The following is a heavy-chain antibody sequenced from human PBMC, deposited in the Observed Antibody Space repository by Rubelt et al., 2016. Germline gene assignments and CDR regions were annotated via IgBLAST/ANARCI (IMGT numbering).Heavy chain of an antibody. CDR3: AREIMMGLQPLDWFDT. V-gene: IGHV4-34*01. D-gene: IGHD3-16*01. Sequence: QVQLQQWGAGLLKPSETLSLTCAVYGGSFSGYYWSWIRQPPGKGLEWIGSIYYSGSTYYNPSLKSRVTISVETSKKQFSRKLSSGTAADTAVYHCAREIMMGLQPLDWFDTWGQGTLVTVSS. J-gene: IGHJ5*02. CDR2: IYYSGST. CDR1: GGSFSGYY.